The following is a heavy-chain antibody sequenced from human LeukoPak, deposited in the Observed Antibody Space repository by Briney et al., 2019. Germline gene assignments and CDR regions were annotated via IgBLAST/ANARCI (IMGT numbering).Heavy chain of an antibody. CDR3: AKSPTRITMVRGADY. Sequence: GGSLRFSCAAAGFTFTSYAMSWVRQAPGKGLEWVSAISGSGGSTYYADSVKGRFTISRDNSKITLYLQMNSLRAEDTAVYYCAKSPTRITMVRGADYWGQGTLITVSS. V-gene: IGHV3-23*01. CDR1: GFTFTSYA. D-gene: IGHD3-10*01. J-gene: IGHJ4*02. CDR2: ISGSGGST.